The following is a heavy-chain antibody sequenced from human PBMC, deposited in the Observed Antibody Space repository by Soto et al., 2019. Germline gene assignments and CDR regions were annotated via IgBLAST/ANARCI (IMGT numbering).Heavy chain of an antibody. CDR2: IIPIFGTA. D-gene: IGHD3-9*01. J-gene: IGHJ6*02. V-gene: IGHV1-69*01. Sequence: QVQLVQSGAEVKKPGSSVKVSCKASGGTFSSYAISWVRQAPGQGLEWMGGIIPIFGTANYAQKFQGRVTITADESTSTAYMELSSLRSEDTAVYYCARGSTYYDILTGYYNYYYYGMDVWGQGTTVTVSS. CDR1: GGTFSSYA. CDR3: ARGSTYYDILTGYYNYYYYGMDV.